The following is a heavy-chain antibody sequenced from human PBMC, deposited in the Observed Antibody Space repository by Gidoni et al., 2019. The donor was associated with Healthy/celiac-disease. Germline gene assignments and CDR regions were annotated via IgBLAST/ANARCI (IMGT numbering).Heavy chain of an antibody. D-gene: IGHD2-15*01. CDR3: ARGVIGDIVVVVAANWFDP. J-gene: IGHJ5*02. Sequence: QVQLQQWGAGLLKPSETLSLTCAVYGGSFSGYYWSWIRQPPGKGLEWIGEINHSGSTNYNPSLKSRVTISVDTSKNQFSLKLSSVTAADTAVYYCARGVIGDIVVVVAANWFDPWGQGTLVTVSS. CDR1: GGSFSGYY. CDR2: INHSGST. V-gene: IGHV4-34*01.